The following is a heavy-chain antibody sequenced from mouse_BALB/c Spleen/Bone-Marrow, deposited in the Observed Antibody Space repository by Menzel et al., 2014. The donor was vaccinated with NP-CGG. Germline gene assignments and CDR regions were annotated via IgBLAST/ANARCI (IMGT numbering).Heavy chain of an antibody. CDR2: IDPYNGGT. J-gene: IGHJ3*01. CDR3: ASYGNYGWFAY. CDR1: GYAFTSYN. V-gene: IGHV1S135*01. Sequence: VHVKQPGPELVKPGASVKVSCKASGYAFTSYNMYWVKQSHGKSLEWIGYIDPYNGGTNYYQKFKGKATLTVDKSSSTAYMHLNSLTSEDSADYYCASYGNYGWFAYWGQGTLVTVSA. D-gene: IGHD2-1*01.